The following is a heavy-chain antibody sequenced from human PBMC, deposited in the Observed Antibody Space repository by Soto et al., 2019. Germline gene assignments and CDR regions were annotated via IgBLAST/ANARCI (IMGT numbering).Heavy chain of an antibody. CDR2: ISGSGGST. Sequence: EVQLLESGGGLVQPGGSLRLSCAASGFTFSSYAMSWVRQAPGKGLEWVSAISGSGGSTYYADSVKGRFTISRDNSKNTLYLQMNSLRAEDTAVSYCAKAVDTAMPDPSYFDYWGQGTLVTVSS. CDR1: GFTFSSYA. D-gene: IGHD5-18*01. V-gene: IGHV3-23*01. CDR3: AKAVDTAMPDPSYFDY. J-gene: IGHJ4*02.